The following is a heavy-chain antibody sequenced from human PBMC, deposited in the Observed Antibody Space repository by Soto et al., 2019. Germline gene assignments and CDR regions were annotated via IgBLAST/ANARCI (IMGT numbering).Heavy chain of an antibody. CDR3: ASLGAARFRFDY. V-gene: IGHV3-48*02. Sequence: PGGSLRLSCAASGFTFSSYSMNWVRQAPGKGLEWVSYISSISSTIYYADSVKGRFTISRDNAKNSLYLQMNSPRDEDTAVYYCASLGAARFRFDYWGQGTLVTVSS. CDR1: GFTFSSYS. D-gene: IGHD6-6*01. J-gene: IGHJ4*02. CDR2: ISSISSTI.